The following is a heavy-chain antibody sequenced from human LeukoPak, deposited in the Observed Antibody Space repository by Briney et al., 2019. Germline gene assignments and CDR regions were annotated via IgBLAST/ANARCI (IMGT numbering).Heavy chain of an antibody. CDR2: IWYDGSNK. Sequence: PGRSLRLSCAASGFTFSSYGMHWVRQAPGKGLEWVAVIWYDGSNKYYADSVKGRFTISRDNSKNTLYLQMNSLRAEDTAVYYCARVKGHGSGNSQLDPWGQGTLVTVSS. J-gene: IGHJ5*02. D-gene: IGHD3-10*01. CDR3: ARVKGHGSGNSQLDP. V-gene: IGHV3-33*01. CDR1: GFTFSSYG.